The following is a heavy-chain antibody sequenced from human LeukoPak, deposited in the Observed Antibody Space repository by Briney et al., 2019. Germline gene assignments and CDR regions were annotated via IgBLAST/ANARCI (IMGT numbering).Heavy chain of an antibody. CDR1: GFTFSSYW. Sequence: PGGSLRLSCAASGFTFSSYWMHWVRQAPGKGLVWVSRINSDGSSTSYADSVKGRFTISRDNSKNTLYLQMNSLRAEDTAVYYCYSMIVVEIRVINDYWGQGTLVTVSS. V-gene: IGHV3-74*01. CDR2: INSDGSST. D-gene: IGHD3-22*01. CDR3: YSMIVVEIRVINDY. J-gene: IGHJ4*02.